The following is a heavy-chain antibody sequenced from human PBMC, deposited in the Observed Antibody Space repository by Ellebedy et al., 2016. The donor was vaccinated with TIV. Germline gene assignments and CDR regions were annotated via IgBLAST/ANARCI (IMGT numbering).Heavy chain of an antibody. D-gene: IGHD4-17*01. Sequence: GESLKISCAVSGFTFSTYAMSWVRQAPGKGLEWVSGISGSDGSTYYADSVKGRFTISRDNSKNTLYLQMNSLRAEDTAVYYCATLRRYGMDVWGQGTTVTVSS. V-gene: IGHV3-23*01. J-gene: IGHJ6*02. CDR2: ISGSDGST. CDR3: ATLRRYGMDV. CDR1: GFTFSTYA.